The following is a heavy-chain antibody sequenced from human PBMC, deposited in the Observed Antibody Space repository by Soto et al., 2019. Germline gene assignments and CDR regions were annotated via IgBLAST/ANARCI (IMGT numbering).Heavy chain of an antibody. V-gene: IGHV1-69*12. CDR3: ASDGTVTPTWRRADAFDI. J-gene: IGHJ3*02. CDR1: GGTFSSYA. Sequence: QVQLVQSGAEVKKPGSSVKVSCKASGGTFSSYAISWVRQAPGQGLEWMGGNIPIFGTANYAQKFQGRVTSTDDESTSTAYMALSSPRSEDTAVYYCASDGTVTPTWRRADAFDIWGQGTMVTVSS. D-gene: IGHD4-4*01. CDR2: NIPIFGTA.